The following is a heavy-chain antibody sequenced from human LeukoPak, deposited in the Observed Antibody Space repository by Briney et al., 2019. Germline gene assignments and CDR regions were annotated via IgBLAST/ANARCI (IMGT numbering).Heavy chain of an antibody. CDR3: ARDRGSSGYDTTRLYDFES. Sequence: ASVKVSCKASGYTFTSYYMHWVRQAPGQGLEWMGIINPSGGSTSYAQKFQGRVTMTRDTSTSTVYMDVSSLRSEDTALYYCARDRGSSGYDTTRLYDFESWGQGTLVTVSS. D-gene: IGHD5-12*01. V-gene: IGHV1-46*01. CDR2: INPSGGST. CDR1: GYTFTSYY. J-gene: IGHJ4*02.